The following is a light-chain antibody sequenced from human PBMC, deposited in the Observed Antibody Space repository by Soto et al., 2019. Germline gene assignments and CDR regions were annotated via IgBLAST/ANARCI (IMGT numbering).Light chain of an antibody. Sequence: QSALTQPPSASGSPGQSVTISCTGPSNVVGGYYYVSWYQQHPGKAPKLMIYEVSQRPSGVPDRFSGSKSGNTASLSVSGLQDEDEADYYCSSYVGSNNLNVFGTGTKLTVL. J-gene: IGLJ1*01. CDR2: EVS. CDR3: SSYVGSNNLNV. CDR1: SNVVGGYYY. V-gene: IGLV2-8*01.